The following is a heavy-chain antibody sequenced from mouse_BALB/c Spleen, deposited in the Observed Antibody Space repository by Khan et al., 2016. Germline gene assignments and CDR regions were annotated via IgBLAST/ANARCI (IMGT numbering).Heavy chain of an antibody. CDR1: GYTFTEYI. J-gene: IGHJ2*01. V-gene: IGHV1-62-2*01. CDR3: ARHEDDYDYFDY. Sequence: QVQLQQSGAGLVKPGASVKLSCKASGYTFTEYIIHWVKQRSGQGLEWIGWFYPGSGSTTYNEKFKDKATLTADKSSSTVYMELSRLTSEDSAVYFCARHEDDYDYFDYWGQGTTLTVSS. D-gene: IGHD2-4*01. CDR2: FYPGSGST.